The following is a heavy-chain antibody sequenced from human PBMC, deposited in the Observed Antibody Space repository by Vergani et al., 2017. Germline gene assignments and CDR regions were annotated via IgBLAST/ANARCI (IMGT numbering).Heavy chain of an antibody. CDR2: IYYSGST. Sequence: QVQLQESGPGLVKPSQTLSLTCTVSGGSISSGGYYWSWIRQHPGKGLEWIGYIYYSGSTYYNPSLKSRVTISVDTSKNQFSLKLSSVTAADTAVYYCARVKWVVATPDAFDIWGQGTMVTVSS. V-gene: IGHV4-31*03. CDR3: ARVKWVVATPDAFDI. J-gene: IGHJ3*02. CDR1: GGSISSGGYY. D-gene: IGHD5-12*01.